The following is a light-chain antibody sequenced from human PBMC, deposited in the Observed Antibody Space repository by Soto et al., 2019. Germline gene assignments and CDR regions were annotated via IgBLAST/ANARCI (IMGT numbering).Light chain of an antibody. Sequence: DTQLTQSPSTLAASVGDRVTITCRASQGISGWLAWYQQKPGKAPRLLIYDASTLESGVPSRFSGSGSGTEFTLTISSLQPDHFATYFCQQHNDYWTFGQGNRVEIK. CDR1: QGISGW. CDR3: QQHNDYWT. J-gene: IGKJ1*01. CDR2: DAS. V-gene: IGKV1-5*01.